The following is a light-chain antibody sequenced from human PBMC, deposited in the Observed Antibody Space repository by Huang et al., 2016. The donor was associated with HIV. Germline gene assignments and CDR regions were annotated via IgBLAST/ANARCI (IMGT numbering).Light chain of an antibody. CDR1: QSIGNY. V-gene: IGKV3-11*01. CDR2: DAY. Sequence: EIVLTQSPATLSLSPGERVNPSSRDSQSIGNYLSWYQLKSGQAPRRLIYDAYNRATGIPAKFSGSGSGTDFSLTISSLEPEDFAVYYCHHRSNWPPRGTFGGGTRVEIK. CDR3: HHRSNWPPRGT. J-gene: IGKJ4*01.